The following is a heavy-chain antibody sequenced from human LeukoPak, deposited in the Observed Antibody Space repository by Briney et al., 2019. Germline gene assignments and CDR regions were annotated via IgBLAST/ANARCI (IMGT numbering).Heavy chain of an antibody. J-gene: IGHJ2*01. D-gene: IGHD1-14*01. CDR2: INPSGSST. Sequence: GASEKVSCKASGYSFTSHYMHWVRQAPGQGLEWLGLINPSGSSTLYAQKFQGRVTMTRDTSTSTVYMELSSLRSEDTAVYYCARVNQNWYFDLWGRGTLVTVSS. CDR3: ARVNQNWYFDL. V-gene: IGHV1-46*01. CDR1: GYSFTSHY.